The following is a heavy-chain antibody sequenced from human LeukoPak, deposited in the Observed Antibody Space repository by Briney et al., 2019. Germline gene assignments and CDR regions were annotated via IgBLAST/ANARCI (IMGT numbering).Heavy chain of an antibody. J-gene: IGHJ4*02. CDR1: GYTFTSYG. D-gene: IGHD2-2*01. V-gene: IGHV1-8*02. CDR3: ARVSRLRRHIVVVPAAMQDSDYDSSGQPLAY. CDR2: MNPNSGNT. Sequence: ASVKVSCKASGYTFTSYGISWVRQAPGQGLEWMGWMNPNSGNTGYAQKSQGRVTMTRNTSISTAYVELSSLRSEDTAMYYCARVSRLRRHIVVVPAAMQDSDYDSSGQPLAYWGQGTLVTVSS.